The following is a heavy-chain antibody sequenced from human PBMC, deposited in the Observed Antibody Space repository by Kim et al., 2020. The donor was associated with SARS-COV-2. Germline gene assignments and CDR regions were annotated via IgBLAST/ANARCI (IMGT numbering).Heavy chain of an antibody. Sequence: GGSLRLSCAASGFTFSSYAMSWVRQAPGKGLEWVSAISGSGGSTYYADSVKGRFTISRDNSKNTLYLQMNSLRAEDTAVYYCAKLMVATIVLLNNYGMDVWGQGATVTVSS. CDR3: AKLMVATIVLLNNYGMDV. J-gene: IGHJ6*02. CDR2: ISGSGGST. V-gene: IGHV3-23*01. CDR1: GFTFSSYA. D-gene: IGHD5-12*01.